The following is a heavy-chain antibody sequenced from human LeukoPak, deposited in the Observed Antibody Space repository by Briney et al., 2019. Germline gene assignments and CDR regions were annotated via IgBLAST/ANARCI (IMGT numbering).Heavy chain of an antibody. Sequence: ASVKVSCKASGGTFSSYAISWVRQAPGQGLEWMGIINPSGGSTSYAQKFQGRVTMTRDTSTSTVYMELSGLRSEDTAVYYCAGTMIVVVTRFDYWGQGTPVTVSS. D-gene: IGHD3-22*01. CDR1: GGTFSSYA. J-gene: IGHJ4*02. CDR2: INPSGGST. CDR3: AGTMIVVVTRFDY. V-gene: IGHV1-46*01.